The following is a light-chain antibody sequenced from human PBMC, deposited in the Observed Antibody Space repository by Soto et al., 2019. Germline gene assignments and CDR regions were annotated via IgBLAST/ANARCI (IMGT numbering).Light chain of an antibody. J-gene: IGLJ1*01. V-gene: IGLV2-14*01. Sequence: QSALTQPASVSGSPGQSITISCTGTSSDVGGYNYVSWYQQHPGKAPKLMIYDVSNRPSGVSNRFAGSKSGNTASLTISGIQAEDEADYYSSSYTSSSTLYVFGTGTKVTVL. CDR2: DVS. CDR3: SSYTSSSTLYV. CDR1: SSDVGGYNY.